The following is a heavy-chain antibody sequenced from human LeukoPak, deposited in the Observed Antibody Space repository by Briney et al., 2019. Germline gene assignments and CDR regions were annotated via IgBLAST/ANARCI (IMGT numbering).Heavy chain of an antibody. CDR3: AKDGPPGDAPDY. CDR2: ISYDGSNK. V-gene: IGHV3-30*18. J-gene: IGHJ4*02. Sequence: GSLRLSCAASGFTFSSYGMHWVRQAPGKGLEWVAVISYDGSNKYYADSVKGRFTISRDNSKNTLYLQMNSLRAEDTAVYYCAKDGPPGDAPDYWGQGTLVTVSS. CDR1: GFTFSSYG. D-gene: IGHD2-21*02.